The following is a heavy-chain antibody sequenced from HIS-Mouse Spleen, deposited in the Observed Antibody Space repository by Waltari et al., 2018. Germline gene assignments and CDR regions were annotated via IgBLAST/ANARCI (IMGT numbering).Heavy chain of an antibody. CDR1: GGSFSGYY. Sequence: QVQLQQWGAGLFKPSETLSLTCAGYGGSFSGYYWSWIRPPPGKGLEWIGEINHSGSTNYNPSLKSRVTISVDTSKNQFSLKLSSVTAADTAVYYCARGRYSSSWYDAFDIWGQGTMVTVSS. CDR3: ARGRYSSSWYDAFDI. J-gene: IGHJ3*02. D-gene: IGHD6-13*01. V-gene: IGHV4-34*01. CDR2: INHSGST.